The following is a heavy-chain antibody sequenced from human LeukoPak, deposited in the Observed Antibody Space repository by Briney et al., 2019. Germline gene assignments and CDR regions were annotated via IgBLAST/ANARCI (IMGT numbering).Heavy chain of an antibody. J-gene: IGHJ3*02. Sequence: PGGSLRLSCAASGFTFSSYAMSWVRQAPGKGLDWVSAISTSGGSTYYADSVKGRFTVSRDNSRNTLYLQMNSLRAEDTAVYYCAKGPWPRTDAFDIWGQGTMVTVSS. CDR3: AKGPWPRTDAFDI. CDR2: ISTSGGST. CDR1: GFTFSSYA. V-gene: IGHV3-23*01.